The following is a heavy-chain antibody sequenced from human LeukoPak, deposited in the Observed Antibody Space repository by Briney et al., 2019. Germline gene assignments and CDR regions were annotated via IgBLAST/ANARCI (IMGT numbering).Heavy chain of an antibody. V-gene: IGHV3-53*01. CDR3: ARDNYDSSGFT. J-gene: IGHJ4*02. CDR1: EFTVSNTY. CDR2: IYSGGGT. Sequence: GGSLRLSCAASEFTVSNTYMSWVRQAPGKGLEWVSIIYSGGGTRYADSVKGRFTISRDNSRNTLYLQMSSLRAEDTALYYCARDNYDSSGFTWGQGTLVTVSS. D-gene: IGHD3-22*01.